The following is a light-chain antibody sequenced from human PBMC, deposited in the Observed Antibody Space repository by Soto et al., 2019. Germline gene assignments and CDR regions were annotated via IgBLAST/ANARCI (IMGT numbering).Light chain of an antibody. CDR3: QQYNNWPPWT. J-gene: IGKJ1*01. Sequence: EIVMTQSPATLSVSPGERATLSCRASQSVSSNLAWYQQKPGQAPRLLIYGASTRATGIPARFSGSESGTEFTLTISSLQSEDFAVYYCQQYNNWPPWTFGQGPKVEIK. V-gene: IGKV3-15*01. CDR1: QSVSSN. CDR2: GAS.